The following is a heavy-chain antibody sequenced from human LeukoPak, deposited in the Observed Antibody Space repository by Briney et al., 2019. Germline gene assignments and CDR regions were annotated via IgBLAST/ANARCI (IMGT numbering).Heavy chain of an antibody. Sequence: GGALELSCAAPGFTLCSFSMGWGRPAPGEGGGGVSAISGSGGSTYYADSVKGRFTISRDNSKNTLYLQMNSLRAEDTAVYYCAKGDFWSPFDYWGQGTLVTVSS. CDR3: AKGDFWSPFDY. D-gene: IGHD3-3*01. V-gene: IGHV3-23*01. J-gene: IGHJ4*02. CDR2: ISGSGGST. CDR1: GFTLCSFS.